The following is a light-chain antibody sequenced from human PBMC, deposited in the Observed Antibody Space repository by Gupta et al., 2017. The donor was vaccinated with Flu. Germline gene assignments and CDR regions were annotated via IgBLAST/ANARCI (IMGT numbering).Light chain of an antibody. J-gene: IGKJ1*01. CDR1: QSISNN. CDR2: GAS. Sequence: GETATLSCRASQSISNNLAWFQQRPGQAPSLLIYGASTRGTTVPARFSGSGSGTEFTLTISSLQSEDFAVYYCQQYHNWPRTFGPGTKVEVK. CDR3: QQYHNWPRT. V-gene: IGKV3-15*01.